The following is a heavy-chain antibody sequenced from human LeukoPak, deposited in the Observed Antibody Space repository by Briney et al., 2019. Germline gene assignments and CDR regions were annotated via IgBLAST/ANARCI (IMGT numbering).Heavy chain of an antibody. CDR1: GFTFSSYW. V-gene: IGHV3-7*03. CDR2: IKQDGSEI. J-gene: IGHJ4*02. Sequence: TGGSLRLSCAASGFTFSSYWMSWVRQAPGKGLEWVANIKQDGSEIYYVDSVKGRFTISRDNAKNSLYLQMKSLRVEDTAVYYCARAPGDPPNYWGQGTLVTVSS. CDR3: ARAPGDPPNY.